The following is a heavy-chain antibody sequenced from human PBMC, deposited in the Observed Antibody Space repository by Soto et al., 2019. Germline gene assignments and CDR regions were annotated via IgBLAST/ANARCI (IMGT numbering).Heavy chain of an antibody. J-gene: IGHJ4*02. Sequence: QVQLEQSGSEVKKSGSSVKVSCKASGYSFSSHAITWVRQAPGQGLEWMGGIIPVFGTPSYAQKFQGRVTISEDKSTNTSYVELRSLRSEDTAVYYCARGGALSTSWYWGDGLDSWGQGTQVTVSS. CDR2: IIPVFGTP. CDR3: ARGGALSTSWYWGDGLDS. D-gene: IGHD6-13*01. V-gene: IGHV1-69*06. CDR1: GYSFSSHA.